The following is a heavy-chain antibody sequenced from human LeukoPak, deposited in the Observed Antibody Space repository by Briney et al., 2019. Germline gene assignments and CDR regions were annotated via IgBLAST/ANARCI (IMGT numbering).Heavy chain of an antibody. J-gene: IGHJ6*01. CDR2: ILYDGSNK. V-gene: IGHV3-33*01. CDR1: GFTFSSYG. D-gene: IGHD4-17*01. CDR3: ARSDGDYFRYYYYGMDV. Sequence: PGGSLRLSCAASGFTFSSYGMHWVRQAPGKGMEWVAVILYDGSNKYYADSVKGRFTISRDNSNNTLYLQMNSLRAEDTAVYYCARSDGDYFRYYYYGMDVWGQGNTVTVSS.